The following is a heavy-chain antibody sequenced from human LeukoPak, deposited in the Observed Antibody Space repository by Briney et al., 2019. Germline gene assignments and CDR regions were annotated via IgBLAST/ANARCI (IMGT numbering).Heavy chain of an antibody. V-gene: IGHV3-23*01. CDR2: IGSSGTST. CDR1: GFTFSSYA. Sequence: AGGSLRLSCAASGFTFSSYAMNWARQAPGKGLEWVSTIGSSGTSTFYADSVKGRFTISRDNSKDTLYLQMSRLRAEDTAVYYCDGEDNGWGQGTLVTVSS. D-gene: IGHD3-10*01. J-gene: IGHJ4*02. CDR3: DGEDNG.